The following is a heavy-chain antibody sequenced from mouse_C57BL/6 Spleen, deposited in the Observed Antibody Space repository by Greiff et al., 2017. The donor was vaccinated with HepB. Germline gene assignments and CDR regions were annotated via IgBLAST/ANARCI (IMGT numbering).Heavy chain of an antibody. D-gene: IGHD1-1*01. CDR2: IYPSDSET. Sequence: QVQLQQPGAELVRPGSSVKMSCKASGYTFTSYWMDWVKQRPGQGLEWIGNIYPSDSETHYNQKFKDKATLTVDKSSSTAYMQLSSLTSEDSAVYYCARETTVVSYYFDDWGKGTTLTVSS. V-gene: IGHV1-61*01. CDR3: ARETTVVSYYFDD. J-gene: IGHJ2*01. CDR1: GYTFTSYW.